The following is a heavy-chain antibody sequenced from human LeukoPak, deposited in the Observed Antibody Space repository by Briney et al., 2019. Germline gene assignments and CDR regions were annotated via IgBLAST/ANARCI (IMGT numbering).Heavy chain of an antibody. CDR2: ISGSGDRI. CDR1: GFTFSTYA. Sequence: TGGSLRLSCAASGFTFSTYAMSWVRQAPGKGLEWVSGISGSGDRIYYADSVKGRFSISRDNSKNTLYLQMNSLRDGDTAVYYCAKDPYSTGLYQGYYFDYWGQGTLVTVSS. V-gene: IGHV3-23*01. D-gene: IGHD6-19*01. J-gene: IGHJ4*02. CDR3: AKDPYSTGLYQGYYFDY.